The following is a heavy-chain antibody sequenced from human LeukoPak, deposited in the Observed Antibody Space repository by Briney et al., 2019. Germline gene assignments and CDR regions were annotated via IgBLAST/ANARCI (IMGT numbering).Heavy chain of an antibody. CDR3: ARPPSRGYSSSFEF. CDR1: GYRFPTYW. J-gene: IGHJ4*02. D-gene: IGHD2-2*03. CDR2: IYPDESNI. Sequence: GESLQISCQGSGYRFPTYWIAWVRQMPGKGLEWMGIIYPDESNIRYSPSFQGKVTISADESISTAYLQWSSLKASDTAMYYCARPPSRGYSSSFEFWGQGTLVTVSS. V-gene: IGHV5-51*01.